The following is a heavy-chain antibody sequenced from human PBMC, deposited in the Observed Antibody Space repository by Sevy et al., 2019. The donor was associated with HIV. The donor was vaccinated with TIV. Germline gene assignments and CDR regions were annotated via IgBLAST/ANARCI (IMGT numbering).Heavy chain of an antibody. CDR2: ISSSSSYI. D-gene: IGHD3-10*01. CDR3: ASWGGFRGVITPLVDYFDY. V-gene: IGHV3-21*01. J-gene: IGHJ4*02. Sequence: GGSLRLSCAASGFTFSSYSVNWVRQAPGKGLEWVSSISSSSSYIYYADSVKGRFTISRDNAKNSLYLQMNSLRAEDTAVYYCASWGGFRGVITPLVDYFDYWGQGTLVTVSS. CDR1: GFTFSSYS.